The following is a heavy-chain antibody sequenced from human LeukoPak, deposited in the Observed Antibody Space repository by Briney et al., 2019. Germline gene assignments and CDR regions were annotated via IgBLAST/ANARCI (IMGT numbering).Heavy chain of an antibody. Sequence: PGRSLRLSCAASGFTFSSYVMHWVRQAPGKGLEWVAVISYDGSNKYYADSVKGRFTISRDNSKNTLYLQMNSLRAEDTAVYYCAKEWVRGVIFDAFDIWGQGTMVTVSS. CDR2: ISYDGSNK. J-gene: IGHJ3*02. CDR3: AKEWVRGVIFDAFDI. CDR1: GFTFSSYV. D-gene: IGHD3-10*01. V-gene: IGHV3-30-3*01.